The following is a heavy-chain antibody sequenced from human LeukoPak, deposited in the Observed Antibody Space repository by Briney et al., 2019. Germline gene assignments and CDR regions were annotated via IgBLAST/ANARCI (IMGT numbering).Heavy chain of an antibody. D-gene: IGHD3-16*01. CDR2: IYYSGST. CDR3: ARAVWYYYYYMDV. J-gene: IGHJ6*03. Sequence: KTSETLSLTCTVSGGSISSYYWSWIRQPPGKGLEWIGYIYYSGSTNYNPSLKSRVTISVDTSKNQFSLKLSSVTAADTAVYYCARAVWYYYYYMDVWGKGTTVTVSS. V-gene: IGHV4-59*01. CDR1: GGSISSYY.